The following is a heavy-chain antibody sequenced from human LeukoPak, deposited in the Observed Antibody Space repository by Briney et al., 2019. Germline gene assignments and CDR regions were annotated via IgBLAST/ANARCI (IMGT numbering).Heavy chain of an antibody. CDR1: GGSISGYY. D-gene: IGHD3-3*01. CDR3: ASERWIFGVVNDY. V-gene: IGHV4-34*01. Sequence: PSETLSLTCTVSGGSISGYYWSWIRQPPGKGLEWIGEINHSGSTNYNPSLKSRVTISVDTSKNQFSLKLSSVTAADTAVYYCASERWIFGVVNDYWGQGTLVTVSS. J-gene: IGHJ4*02. CDR2: INHSGST.